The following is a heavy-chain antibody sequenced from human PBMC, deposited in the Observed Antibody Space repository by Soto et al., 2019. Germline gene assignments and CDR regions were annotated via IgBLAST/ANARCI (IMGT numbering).Heavy chain of an antibody. J-gene: IGHJ6*01. CDR2: IWYDGSNK. Sequence: QVQLVESGGGVVQPGRSLRLSCAASGFTFSSYGMHWVGQAPGKGLEWVAVIWYDGSNKYYADSVKGRFTISRDNSKSTLYMPMNSLGAKARNVYYCARDGLAAAEPYYYYGMDVWGHGTTVIVSA. D-gene: IGHD6-13*01. CDR3: ARDGLAAAEPYYYYGMDV. V-gene: IGHV3-33*01. CDR1: GFTFSSYG.